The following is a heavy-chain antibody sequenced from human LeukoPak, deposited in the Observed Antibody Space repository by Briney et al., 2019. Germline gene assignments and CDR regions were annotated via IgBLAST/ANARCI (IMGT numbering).Heavy chain of an antibody. Sequence: SETLSLTCTVSGDSISSGYYYWSWIRQPAGKGLEWIGRIYSSGSTNYNPSLKSRVTLSLDTSKNQFSLKLTSVTVADTAVYYCAGGRCSSRSCYWSWFDPRGQGTLVTVSS. J-gene: IGHJ5*02. CDR3: AGGRCSSRSCYWSWFDP. CDR1: GDSISSGYYY. V-gene: IGHV4-61*02. D-gene: IGHD2-2*01. CDR2: IYSSGST.